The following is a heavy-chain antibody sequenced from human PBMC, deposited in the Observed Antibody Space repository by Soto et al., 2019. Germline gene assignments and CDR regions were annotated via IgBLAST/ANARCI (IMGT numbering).Heavy chain of an antibody. CDR1: GFIFSTYA. J-gene: IGHJ4*02. CDR3: AKDRVGGAAGTLFHY. D-gene: IGHD6-13*01. Sequence: GGSLRLSCAASGFIFSTYAMSWVRQAPGKGLEWVSTITGSGDTTYYAESVKGRFTISRDSSKSTLSLQMNSLRAEDTAVYYCAKDRVGGAAGTLFHYWGQGTLVTVSS. CDR2: ITGSGDTT. V-gene: IGHV3-23*01.